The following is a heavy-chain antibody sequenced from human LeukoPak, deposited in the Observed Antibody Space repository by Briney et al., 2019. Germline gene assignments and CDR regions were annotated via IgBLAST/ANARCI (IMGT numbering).Heavy chain of an antibody. V-gene: IGHV4-34*01. CDR3: ARRYYYNLGSFPFDF. CDR1: GGPFSGYF. Sequence: SSETLSLTCAVSGGPFSGYFWSWIRQSSGKGLEWIGEIHNSGTTNYNPSLNSRVTISEDTSKNQFYLNLSSVTAADTAVHYCARRYYYNLGSFPFDFWGQGTLVTVSS. D-gene: IGHD3-10*01. CDR2: IHNSGTT. J-gene: IGHJ4*02.